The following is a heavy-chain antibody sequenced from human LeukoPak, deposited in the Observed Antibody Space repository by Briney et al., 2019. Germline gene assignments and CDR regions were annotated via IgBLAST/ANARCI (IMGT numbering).Heavy chain of an antibody. D-gene: IGHD5-12*01. V-gene: IGHV3-21*01. CDR1: GFTFSNYN. CDR2: ISSGSTYI. J-gene: IGHJ4*02. CDR3: ARDSYSGTDY. Sequence: GGSLRLSCAASGFTFSNYNMNWVRQAPGKGLEWVSSISSGSTYIHYVDSVKGRFTISRDNAKNSLYLQMNSLRAEDTAVYYCARDSYSGTDYWVQGTLVTVSS.